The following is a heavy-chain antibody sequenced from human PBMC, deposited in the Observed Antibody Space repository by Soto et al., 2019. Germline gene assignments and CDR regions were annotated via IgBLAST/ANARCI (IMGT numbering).Heavy chain of an antibody. CDR2: IYSGGST. V-gene: IGHV3-53*01. D-gene: IGHD3-22*01. J-gene: IGHJ4*02. CDR3: AREYYYDSSGYFGY. Sequence: PGGSLRLSCTASGFTVISHYMRWVRQAPGKGLEWVSVIYSGGSTYYADSVKGRFTISRDNSKNTLYLQMNSLRAEDTAVYYCAREYYYDSSGYFGYWGQGTLVTVSS. CDR1: GFTVISHY.